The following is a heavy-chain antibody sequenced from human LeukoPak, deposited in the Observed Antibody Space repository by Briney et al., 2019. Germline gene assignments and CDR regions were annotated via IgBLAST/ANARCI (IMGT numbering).Heavy chain of an antibody. CDR2: IYYSGST. CDR3: AGSTSQYYYYGMDV. D-gene: IGHD2-2*01. Sequence: PSETLSLTCTVSGGSISSGGYYWSWIRQHPGKGLEWIGYIYYSGSTYYNPSLKSRVTISVDTSKNQFSLKLSSVTAADTAVYHCAGSTSQYYYYGMDVWGQGTTVTVSS. J-gene: IGHJ6*02. CDR1: GGSISSGGYY. V-gene: IGHV4-31*03.